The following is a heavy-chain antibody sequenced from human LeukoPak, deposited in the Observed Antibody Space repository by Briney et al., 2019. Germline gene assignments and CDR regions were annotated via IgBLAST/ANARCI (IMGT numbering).Heavy chain of an antibody. D-gene: IGHD3-10*01. CDR2: INPNSGGT. CDR1: GYSFTGYY. Sequence: ASVKVSSKTSGYSFTGYYIHWVRQAPGQGLEWMGRINPNSGGTNYAQKFQGRVTMTRDTSISTAYMELSRLRSDDTAVYYCASGGRSMVRGVITTSRNYYYYYGMDVWGQGTTVTVSS. CDR3: ASGGRSMVRGVITTSRNYYYYYGMDV. V-gene: IGHV1-2*06. J-gene: IGHJ6*02.